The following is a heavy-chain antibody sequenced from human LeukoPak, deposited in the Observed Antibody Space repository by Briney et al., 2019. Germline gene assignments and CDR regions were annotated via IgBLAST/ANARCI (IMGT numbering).Heavy chain of an antibody. Sequence: GGSLRLSCAASGFTFSSYAMSWVRQAPGKGLEWVSTISGSGGSTYYADSVKGRFTISRDNSKNTLYLQMNSLRAEDTALYYCAKAGDSSGWWRAFDIWGQGTMVTVSS. J-gene: IGHJ3*02. CDR3: AKAGDSSGWWRAFDI. CDR2: ISGSGGST. CDR1: GFTFSSYA. D-gene: IGHD6-19*01. V-gene: IGHV3-23*01.